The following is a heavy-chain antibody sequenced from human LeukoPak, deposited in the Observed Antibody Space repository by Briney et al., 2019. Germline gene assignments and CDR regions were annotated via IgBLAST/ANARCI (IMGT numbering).Heavy chain of an antibody. J-gene: IGHJ4*02. V-gene: IGHV1-24*01. CDR3: VTTLRFSGSYSDY. CDR1: GYTLTELS. Sequence: ASVKVSCKVSGYTLTELSMHWVRQAPGKGLEWMGGFDPEDGETIYAQKFQGRVTMTEDTSTDTAYMELSSLRSEDTAVYYCVTTLRFSGSYSDYWGQGTLVTVSS. D-gene: IGHD1-26*01. CDR2: FDPEDGET.